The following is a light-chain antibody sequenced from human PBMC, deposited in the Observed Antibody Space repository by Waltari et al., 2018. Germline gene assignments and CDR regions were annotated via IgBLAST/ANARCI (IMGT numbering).Light chain of an antibody. CDR3: QTGGHGTWV. CDR2: VNSDGSH. J-gene: IGLJ3*02. V-gene: IGLV4-69*01. Sequence: QLVLTQSPSASASLGASVKLTCTLSSGHSSNIIAWVHRQPEKGPRCLMTVNSDGSHTKGDEIPDRFSGSSSGAERYLTISSLQSEDEADYYCQTGGHGTWVFGGGTRLTVL. CDR1: SGHSSNI.